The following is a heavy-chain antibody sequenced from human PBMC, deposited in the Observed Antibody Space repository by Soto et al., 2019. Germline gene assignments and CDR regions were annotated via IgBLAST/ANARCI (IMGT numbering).Heavy chain of an antibody. CDR1: GXSLSSRSYY. CDR3: ARQRTSVVTQAYFDV. Sequence: XTLSLPCTVTGXSLSSRSYYWGWSRQPPGKGLEWIGSIYYSGSTYKNTSLRSRVSMSTDTSKDKFSLKLKSLTAADTALYFCARQRTSVVTQAYFDVWGPGSLVTVS. CDR2: IYYSGST. D-gene: IGHD2-21*02. V-gene: IGHV4-39*01. J-gene: IGHJ4*02.